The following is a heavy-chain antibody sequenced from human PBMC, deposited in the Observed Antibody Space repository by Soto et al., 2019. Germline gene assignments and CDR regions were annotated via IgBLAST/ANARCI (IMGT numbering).Heavy chain of an antibody. V-gene: IGHV4-4*07. J-gene: IGHJ4*02. Sequence: SETLSLTCTVSGGSISSYYWSWIRQPAGKGLEWIGRIYTSGSTNYNPSLKSRVTMSVDTSKNQFSLKLSSVTAADTAVYYCAMEVATYYDFCGAYSDYIDSRGQGNLVTVSS. D-gene: IGHD3-3*01. CDR3: AMEVATYYDFCGAYSDYIDS. CDR1: GGSISSYY. CDR2: IYTSGST.